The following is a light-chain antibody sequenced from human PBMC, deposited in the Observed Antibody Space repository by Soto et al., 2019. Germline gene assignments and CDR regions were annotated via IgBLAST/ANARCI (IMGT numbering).Light chain of an antibody. Sequence: DIVLTQSTGTLSLSPGERATLSCSASQSVSSSYLAWYQQKPGQAPRLVIYGASSRATGIPDRFSGSGSGTDFTLTISRLEPEDFAVYYCQQYSSSPRTFGQGTKVDIK. CDR1: QSVSSSY. J-gene: IGKJ1*01. V-gene: IGKV3-20*01. CDR2: GAS. CDR3: QQYSSSPRT.